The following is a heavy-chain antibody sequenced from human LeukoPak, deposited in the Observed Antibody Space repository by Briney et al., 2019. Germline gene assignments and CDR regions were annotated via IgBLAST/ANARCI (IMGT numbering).Heavy chain of an antibody. CDR3: AKAGGRAQTPFDP. Sequence: GGSLRLSCAVSGFTFNTYGMHWVRQAPGKGLEWVALISYDGGNEYYTDSLKGRFTISRDNSKSTLYLQMNSLRVEDTALYYCAKAGGRAQTPFDPWGQGTLVTVSS. CDR2: ISYDGGNE. D-gene: IGHD2-15*01. J-gene: IGHJ5*02. V-gene: IGHV3-33*06. CDR1: GFTFNTYG.